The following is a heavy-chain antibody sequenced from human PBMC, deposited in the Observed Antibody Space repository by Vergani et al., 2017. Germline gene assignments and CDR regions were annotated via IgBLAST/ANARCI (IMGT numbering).Heavy chain of an antibody. CDR1: GFSLSNARMG. Sequence: QVTLKESGPVLVKPTETLTLTCTVSGFSLSNARMGVSWIRQPPGKALEWLAHIFSNDEKSYSTSLKSRLTISKDTSNSQVVLTMTNMDPVDTATYYCARIRRVCTNGVCANDAFDIWGQGTMVTVSS. V-gene: IGHV2-26*01. J-gene: IGHJ3*02. CDR3: ARIRRVCTNGVCANDAFDI. CDR2: IFSNDEK. D-gene: IGHD2-8*01.